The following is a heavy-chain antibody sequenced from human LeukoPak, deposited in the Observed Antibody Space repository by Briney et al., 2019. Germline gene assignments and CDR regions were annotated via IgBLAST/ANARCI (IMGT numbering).Heavy chain of an antibody. CDR3: ARDQGSLTRSWYTGY. CDR2: INPYSGDT. CDR1: GYTFTGYH. Sequence: ASVKVSCKASGYTFTGYHIHWVRQAPGQGLEWMGRINPYSGDTNFAQKFQGRVTMTRDTSVTTAYMDLSSLTPDDTAVYFCARDQGSLTRSWYTGYWGQGTQVTVSS. J-gene: IGHJ4*02. D-gene: IGHD6-13*01. V-gene: IGHV1-2*06.